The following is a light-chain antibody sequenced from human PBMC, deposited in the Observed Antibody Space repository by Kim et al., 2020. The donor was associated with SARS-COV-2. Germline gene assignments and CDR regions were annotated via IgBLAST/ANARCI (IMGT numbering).Light chain of an antibody. CDR3: QQYNSYLYT. CDR1: QSISSW. Sequence: SASVGDRVTITCRASQSISSWLAWYQQKPGKAPKLLIYDASSLERGVPSRFSGSGSGTEFTLTISSLQPDDFATYYCQQYNSYLYTFGQGTKLEI. J-gene: IGKJ2*01. CDR2: DAS. V-gene: IGKV1-5*01.